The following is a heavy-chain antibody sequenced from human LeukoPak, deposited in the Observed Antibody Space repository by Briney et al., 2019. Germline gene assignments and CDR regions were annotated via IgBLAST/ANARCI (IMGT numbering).Heavy chain of an antibody. CDR2: MNPNSGNT. D-gene: IGHD6-6*01. V-gene: IGHV1-8*01. Sequence: ASVKVSCKASGYTFTSYDINWVRQATGQGLEWMGWMNPNSGNTGYAQKFQGRDTMTRNTSISTAYMELSSLRSEDTAVYYCARSRSIAARPRIKAGWFDPWGQGTLVTVSS. J-gene: IGHJ5*02. CDR1: GYTFTSYD. CDR3: ARSRSIAARPRIKAGWFDP.